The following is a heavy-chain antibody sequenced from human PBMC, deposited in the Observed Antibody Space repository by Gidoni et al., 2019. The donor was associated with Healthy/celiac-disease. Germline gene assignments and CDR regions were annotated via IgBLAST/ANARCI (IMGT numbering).Heavy chain of an antibody. Sequence: EVQLVESGGGLIQPGGSLRLSCAASGFTVSSNYMSWVRQAPGKGLEWVSVIYSGGSTYDADSVKGRFTISRDNSKNTLYLQMNSLRAEDTAVYYCAAGGVYSSSSVDYWGQGTLVTVSS. J-gene: IGHJ4*02. CDR3: AAGGVYSSSSVDY. D-gene: IGHD6-6*01. CDR2: IYSGGST. V-gene: IGHV3-53*01. CDR1: GFTVSSNY.